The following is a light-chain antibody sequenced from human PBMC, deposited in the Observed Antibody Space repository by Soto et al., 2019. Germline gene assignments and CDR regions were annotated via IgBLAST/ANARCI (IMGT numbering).Light chain of an antibody. Sequence: EIVMTQSPATLSVSPGERATLSCRASQSVNSNLAWYQQKPGQAPRLLIYDATTRATGIPARLSGSRSGTEFTLTISSLQSEDFAVYYCQQYNNWPPYTFGQGTKLEIK. CDR3: QQYNNWPPYT. CDR1: QSVNSN. V-gene: IGKV3-15*01. J-gene: IGKJ2*01. CDR2: DAT.